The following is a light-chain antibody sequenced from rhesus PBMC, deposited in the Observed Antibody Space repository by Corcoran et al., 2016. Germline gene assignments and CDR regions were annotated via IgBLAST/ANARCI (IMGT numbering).Light chain of an antibody. CDR2: GAS. V-gene: IGKV3-10*01. CDR3: YQHSSGYS. J-gene: IGKJ2*01. Sequence: QVILTQSPATLSLSPGERATLSCRASQSGSSYLAWYQQKPGQAPRHLIHGASSRATGIPDSFSGSGSGTDFPLTISSLEPGDVGVYHCYQHSSGYSFGQGTKVEIK. CDR1: QSGSSY.